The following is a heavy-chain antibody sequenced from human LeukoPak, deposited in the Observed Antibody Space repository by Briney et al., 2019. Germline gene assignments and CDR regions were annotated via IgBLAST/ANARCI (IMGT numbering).Heavy chain of an antibody. CDR1: AFTFSSYS. D-gene: IGHD6-19*01. V-gene: IGHV3-21*01. CDR2: ISSSSSYI. Sequence: GGSLRLSCAASAFTFSSYSMNWVRQAPGKGLEWVSSISSSSSYIYYVDSVKGRFTISRDNAKNSLYLQMNSLRAEDTAVYYCARGRTSIAVAYFDYWGQGTLVTVSS. CDR3: ARGRTSIAVAYFDY. J-gene: IGHJ4*02.